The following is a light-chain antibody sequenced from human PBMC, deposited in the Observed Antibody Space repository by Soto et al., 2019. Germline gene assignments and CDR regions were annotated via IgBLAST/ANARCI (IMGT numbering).Light chain of an antibody. V-gene: IGLV2-14*01. Sequence: QSALTQPASVSGSPGQSITISCTGTSSDIGGYKYVSWYQQHPGKAPKLIIYEVTNRPSGVSDSFSGSKSGNTASLTISGLQAEDEADYYCSSYTIYSTLLLFGGGTKLTVL. CDR3: SSYTIYSTLLL. CDR2: EVT. CDR1: SSDIGGYKY. J-gene: IGLJ2*01.